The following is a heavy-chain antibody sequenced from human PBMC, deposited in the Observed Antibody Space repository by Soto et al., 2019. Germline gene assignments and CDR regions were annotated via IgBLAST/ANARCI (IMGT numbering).Heavy chain of an antibody. CDR3: SRSTSVTAGFDF. J-gene: IGHJ4*02. CDR1: GVSISDDY. CDR2: ISNSGST. V-gene: IGHV4-59*01. D-gene: IGHD4-17*01. Sequence: QVQLQESGPGLVKPSETLSLTCTVSGVSISDDYWSWIRQSPGKGLEWIAYISNSGSTNYNTAPRSRGTISLDTYKNQCSLKLRSVTAADTAVYFCSRSTSVTAGFDFWGQGALVTVSS.